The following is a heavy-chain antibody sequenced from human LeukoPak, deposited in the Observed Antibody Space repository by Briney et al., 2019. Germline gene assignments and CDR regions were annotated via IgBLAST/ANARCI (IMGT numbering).Heavy chain of an antibody. J-gene: IGHJ4*02. Sequence: TGGSLRLSCSASGFTFSSYAMHWVRQAPGKGLEYVSAISSNGGSTYYADSVKGRFTISRDNSKNTLYLQMSSLRAEDTAVYYCVKGGGYDPLDYGDYVYRDFDYWGQGTLVTVSS. CDR1: GFTFSSYA. CDR2: ISSNGGST. D-gene: IGHD4-17*01. V-gene: IGHV3-64D*06. CDR3: VKGGGYDPLDYGDYVYRDFDY.